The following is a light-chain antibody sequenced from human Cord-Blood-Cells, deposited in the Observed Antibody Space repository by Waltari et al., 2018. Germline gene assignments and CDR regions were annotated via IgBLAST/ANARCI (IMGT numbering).Light chain of an antibody. CDR2: DVS. J-gene: IGLJ3*02. Sequence: QSALTQPRSVSGSPGQSVTLSCTGTSRDVGGYKYVSWYQQHPGKAPKLMIYDVSKRPSGVPERFSGSKSGNTASLTISGLQAEDEADYYCCSDAGSYTWVFGGGTKLTVL. CDR3: CSDAGSYTWV. CDR1: SRDVGGYKY. V-gene: IGLV2-11*01.